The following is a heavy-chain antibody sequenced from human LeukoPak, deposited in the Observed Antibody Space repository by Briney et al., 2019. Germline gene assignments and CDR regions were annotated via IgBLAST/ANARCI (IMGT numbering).Heavy chain of an antibody. D-gene: IGHD1-1*01. J-gene: IGHJ4*02. Sequence: GGSLRLSCAASGFTFSSYWMSWVRQAPGKGLEGVAHIKQDGSEKNYVDSVKGRFTISRDNAKNSLYLQMNSLRAEDTAVYYCARARYNWNDVADYWGQGTLVTVSS. CDR1: GFTFSSYW. V-gene: IGHV3-7*03. CDR3: ARARYNWNDVADY. CDR2: IKQDGSEK.